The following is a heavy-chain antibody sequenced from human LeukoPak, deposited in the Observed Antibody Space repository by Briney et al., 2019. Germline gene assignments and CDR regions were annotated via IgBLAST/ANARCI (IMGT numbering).Heavy chain of an antibody. CDR1: GFTFSNYA. Sequence: GGSLRLSCAASGFTFSNYAMSWVRQTPGKGLEWVSTISNSDAKTYYADSVKGRFTISRDNSKSTLYLQMNSLTAEDTATFYCAKATGTLTNWGQGILVTVSS. D-gene: IGHD1-1*01. V-gene: IGHV3-23*01. J-gene: IGHJ4*02. CDR2: ISNSDAKT. CDR3: AKATGTLTN.